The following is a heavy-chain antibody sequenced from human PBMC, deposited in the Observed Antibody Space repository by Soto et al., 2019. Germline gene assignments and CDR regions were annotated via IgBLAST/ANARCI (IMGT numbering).Heavy chain of an antibody. CDR3: ARVVGATTAVAFDI. J-gene: IGHJ3*02. Sequence: GASVKVSCKASGGTFSSYAISCVRQAPGQGLEWMGGIIPIFATANYAQKFQGRVTITADESTSTAYMQLSSLRSEDTAVYYRARVVGATTAVAFDIWGQGTMVTVSS. CDR1: GGTFSSYA. D-gene: IGHD1-26*01. V-gene: IGHV1-69*13. CDR2: IIPIFATA.